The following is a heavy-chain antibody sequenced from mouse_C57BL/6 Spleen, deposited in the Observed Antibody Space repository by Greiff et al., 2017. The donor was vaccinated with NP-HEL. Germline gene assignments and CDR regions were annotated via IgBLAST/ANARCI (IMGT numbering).Heavy chain of an antibody. V-gene: IGHV5-9-1*02. CDR1: GFTFSSYA. J-gene: IGHJ4*01. CDR2: ISSGGDYI. CDR3: TREGDGYYNYYAMDY. Sequence: EVKLMESGEGLVKPGGSLKLSCAASGFTFSSYAMSWVRQTPEKRLEWVAYISSGGDYIYYADTVKGRFTISRDNARNTLYLQMSSLKSEDTAMDYCTREGDGYYNYYAMDYWGQGTSVTVSS. D-gene: IGHD2-3*01.